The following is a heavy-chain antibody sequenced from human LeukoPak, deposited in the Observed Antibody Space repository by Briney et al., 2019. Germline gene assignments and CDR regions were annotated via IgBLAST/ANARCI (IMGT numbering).Heavy chain of an antibody. Sequence: GGSLRLSCAASGFTFSSYWMSWVRQAPGKGLEWVANIKQDGSEKYYVDSAKGRFTISRDNAKNSLYLQMNSLRAEDTAVYYCAREGYPPFYGMDVWGQGTTVTASS. D-gene: IGHD2-2*01. CDR3: AREGYPPFYGMDV. CDR2: IKQDGSEK. J-gene: IGHJ6*02. V-gene: IGHV3-7*01. CDR1: GFTFSSYW.